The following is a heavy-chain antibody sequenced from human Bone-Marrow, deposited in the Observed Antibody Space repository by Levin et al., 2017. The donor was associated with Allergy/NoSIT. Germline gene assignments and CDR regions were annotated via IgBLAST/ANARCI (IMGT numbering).Heavy chain of an antibody. Sequence: GSLRLSCAASGFTFSSYWMNWVRQAPGKGLVWVSRINSDGSSTSYADSVKGRFTISRDNAKNTLYLQMNSLRVEDTAVYYCAEITSSAFDIWGQGTMVTVSS. CDR1: GFTFSSYW. D-gene: IGHD3-10*01. J-gene: IGHJ3*02. CDR2: INSDGSST. CDR3: AEITSSAFDI. V-gene: IGHV3-74*01.